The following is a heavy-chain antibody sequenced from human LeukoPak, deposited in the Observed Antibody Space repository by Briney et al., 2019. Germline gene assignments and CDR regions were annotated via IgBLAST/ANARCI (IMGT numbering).Heavy chain of an antibody. J-gene: IGHJ4*02. V-gene: IGHV3-23*01. CDR1: GVXLRNYA. D-gene: IGHD3-10*01. Sequence: PGGSLRLSCAASGVXLRNYAITWIRQAPGKGLQWVSDISGDGESTYYADSVRGRFTISRDNSKNTLYLQMNSLRAEDTAVYYCAKVYSDGSGMEYFDYWGQGTLVTVSS. CDR3: AKVYSDGSGMEYFDY. CDR2: ISGDGEST.